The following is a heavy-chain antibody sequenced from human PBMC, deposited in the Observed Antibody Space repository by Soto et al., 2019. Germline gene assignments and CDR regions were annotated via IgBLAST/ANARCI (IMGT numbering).Heavy chain of an antibody. D-gene: IGHD6-13*01. CDR1: GFTFSSYD. Sequence: EVQLVESGGGLVQPGGSLRLSCAASGFTFSSYDMHWVRQATGKGLEWVSAIGTAGDTYYPGSVKGRFTISRENAKNSLYLQMNSLSAEETAVYYCARGYSSSWYGETGDSFAYWGQGSLVTVSS. CDR3: ARGYSSSWYGETGDSFAY. V-gene: IGHV3-13*01. CDR2: IGTAGDT. J-gene: IGHJ4*02.